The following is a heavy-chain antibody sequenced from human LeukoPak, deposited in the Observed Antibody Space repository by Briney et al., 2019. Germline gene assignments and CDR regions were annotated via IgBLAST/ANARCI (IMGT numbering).Heavy chain of an antibody. Sequence: PGRSLRLSCAASGFTFSSYGMHWVRQAPGKGLEWVAVISYDGSNKYYADSVKGRFTISRDNSKNTLYLQMNSLRAEGTAVYYCAKAPWGLYDSSGYYYFHWGQGTLVTVSS. CDR2: ISYDGSNK. D-gene: IGHD3-22*01. CDR1: GFTFSSYG. J-gene: IGHJ4*02. CDR3: AKAPWGLYDSSGYYYFH. V-gene: IGHV3-30*18.